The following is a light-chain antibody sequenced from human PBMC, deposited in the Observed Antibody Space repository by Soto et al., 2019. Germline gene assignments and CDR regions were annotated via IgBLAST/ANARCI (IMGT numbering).Light chain of an antibody. CDR1: QSVSSNY. J-gene: IGKJ1*01. V-gene: IGKV3-20*01. Sequence: EIVLTQSPGTLSLSPGERATLSCRASQSVSSNYLAWYQQKPGQAPRLLIYGASSRPTGIPDRFSGSGSGTDFTLTISRLEPEDFAVYYCQQYGSSPRTFGQGTKVELK. CDR3: QQYGSSPRT. CDR2: GAS.